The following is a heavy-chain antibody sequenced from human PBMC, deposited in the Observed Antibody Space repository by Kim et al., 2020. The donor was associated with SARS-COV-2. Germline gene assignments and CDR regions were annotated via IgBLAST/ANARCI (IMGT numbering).Heavy chain of an antibody. V-gene: IGHV4-59*13. CDR3: ARVVSNNWNDVYYFDY. CDR2: IYYSGST. D-gene: IGHD1-20*01. CDR1: GGSISSYY. Sequence: SETLSLTCTVSGGSISSYYWSWIRQPPGKGLEWIGYIYYSGSTNYNPSLKSRVTITVDTSKNQFSLKLSSVTAADTAVYYCARVVSNNWNDVYYFDYWGQGTLVTVSS. J-gene: IGHJ4*02.